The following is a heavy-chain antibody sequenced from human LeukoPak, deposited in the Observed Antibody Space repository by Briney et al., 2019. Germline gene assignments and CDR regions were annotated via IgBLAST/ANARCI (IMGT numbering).Heavy chain of an antibody. CDR1: GYTFSSYG. CDR2: ISAYNGNT. Sequence: ASVKVSCKASGYTFSSYGITWVRQAPGQGLEWMGWISAYNGNTNYAQNLQGRVTMTTDTSTSTAYMDLRSLRSDDTAVYYCARVSGDAFDYWGQGTLVTVSS. CDR3: ARVSGDAFDY. J-gene: IGHJ4*02. D-gene: IGHD4-17*01. V-gene: IGHV1-18*01.